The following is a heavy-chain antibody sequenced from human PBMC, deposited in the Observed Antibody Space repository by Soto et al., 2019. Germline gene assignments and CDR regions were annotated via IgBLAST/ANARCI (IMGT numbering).Heavy chain of an antibody. J-gene: IGHJ5*02. CDR1: GYTFTSYD. D-gene: IGHD2-2*02. V-gene: IGHV1-8*01. Sequence: QVQLVQSGAEVKKPGASVKVSCKASGYTFTSYDINWVRQATGQGLEWMGWRNPNSGNTGYAQKFQGRVTMTRNTSISTAYMELSSLRSEDTAVYYCARGHVRYCSSTSCYNYWFDPWGQGTLVTVSS. CDR2: RNPNSGNT. CDR3: ARGHVRYCSSTSCYNYWFDP.